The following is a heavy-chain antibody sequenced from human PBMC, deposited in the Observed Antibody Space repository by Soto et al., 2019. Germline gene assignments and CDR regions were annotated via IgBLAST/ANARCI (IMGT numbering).Heavy chain of an antibody. Sequence: QVQLQESGPGLVKPSETLSLTCTVSGGSISSYYWSWIRQPPGKGLEWIGYIYYSGSTNYNPSLKRRGTISVDTSKNQCSLKLSSVTAADTAVYYCARRYGASFDYWGQGTLVTVSS. D-gene: IGHD4-17*01. CDR1: GGSISSYY. CDR3: ARRYGASFDY. CDR2: IYYSGST. V-gene: IGHV4-59*01. J-gene: IGHJ4*02.